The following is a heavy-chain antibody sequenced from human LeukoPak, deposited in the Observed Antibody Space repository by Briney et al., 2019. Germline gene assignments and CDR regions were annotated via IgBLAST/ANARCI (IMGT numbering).Heavy chain of an antibody. D-gene: IGHD3-10*01. J-gene: IGHJ5*02. CDR1: GGTFSSYT. Sequence: ASVKVPCKASGGTFSSYTISWVRQAPGQGLEWMGGIIPIFGTANYAQKLQGRVTITTDESTSTAYMELSSLRSEDTAVYYCARDGHYYGSGSYYKKGRWFDPWGQGTLVTVSS. CDR3: ARDGHYYGSGSYYKKGRWFDP. CDR2: IIPIFGTA. V-gene: IGHV1-69*05.